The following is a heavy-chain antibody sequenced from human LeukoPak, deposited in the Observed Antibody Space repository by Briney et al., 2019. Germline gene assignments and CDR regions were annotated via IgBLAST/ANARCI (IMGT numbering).Heavy chain of an antibody. Sequence: GGSLRLSCAASGFTFSSYAMSWVRQAPGKGLEWVSAISGSGGSTYYADSVKGRFTISRDNSKNTLYLQMNSLRAEDTAVYYCVRYFDWFGIYMDVWGQGTTVTVSS. CDR3: VRYFDWFGIYMDV. CDR1: GFTFSSYA. CDR2: ISGSGGST. D-gene: IGHD3-9*01. V-gene: IGHV3-23*01. J-gene: IGHJ6*02.